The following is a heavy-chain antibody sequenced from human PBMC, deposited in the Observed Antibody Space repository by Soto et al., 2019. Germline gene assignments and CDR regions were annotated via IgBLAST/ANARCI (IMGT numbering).Heavy chain of an antibody. V-gene: IGHV4-39*01. CDR3: VRHLGAGFFGDSGPDY. J-gene: IGHJ4*02. CDR2: IYYSGST. CDR1: GGSISSSSYY. Sequence: SETLSLTCTVSGGSISSSSYYWGWIRQPPGKGLEWIGSIYYSGSTYYNLSLKSRVTISVDTSKNQFSLTLSSVTAADTAVYYCVRHLGAGFFGDSGPDYWGQGILVTVSS. D-gene: IGHD1-26*01.